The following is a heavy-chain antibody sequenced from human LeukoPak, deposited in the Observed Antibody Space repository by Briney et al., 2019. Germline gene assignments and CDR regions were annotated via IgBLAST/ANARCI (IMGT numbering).Heavy chain of an antibody. CDR1: GFTFSSYA. Sequence: GGSLRLSCAASGFTFSSYAMSWVRQAPGKGLEWVSAISGSGGSTYYADAVKGRFTISRDNSKNTLYLQMNSLRADDTAVYYCVKDRIRGDSFWGQGTLVSVSS. CDR2: ISGSGGST. V-gene: IGHV3-23*01. CDR3: VKDRIRGDSF. D-gene: IGHD3-16*01. J-gene: IGHJ4*02.